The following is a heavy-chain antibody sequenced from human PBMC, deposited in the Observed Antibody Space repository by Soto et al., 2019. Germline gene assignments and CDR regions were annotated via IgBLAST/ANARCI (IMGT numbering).Heavy chain of an antibody. CDR3: ARKSGSYGGAFDY. CDR2: IKQDGSEK. Sequence: EMQLVESGGGLVQPGGSLRVSCAASGFTFSSYWMSWVRQAPGKGLEWVADIKQDGSEKYYVDSVKGRFTISRDNAKNSLYLQMNSLSAEDTAVYSCARKSGSYGGAFDYWGQGTLVTVSS. J-gene: IGHJ4*02. V-gene: IGHV3-7*05. D-gene: IGHD1-26*01. CDR1: GFTFSSYW.